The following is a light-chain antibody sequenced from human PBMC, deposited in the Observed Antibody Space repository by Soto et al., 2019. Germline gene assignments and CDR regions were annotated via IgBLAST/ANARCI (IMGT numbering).Light chain of an antibody. J-gene: IGKJ5*01. CDR3: QQRHMWPIT. V-gene: IGKV3-11*01. CDR2: DAY. CDR1: QSFRGL. Sequence: EVLGAQSPVTLSLSPGERATLACRAMQSFRGLLAWYQQKPGQAPRLLIYDAYNRATGIPPRFSGSGSGTDFTLTISSLEPEDSAVYYCQQRHMWPITFGQGIRLELK.